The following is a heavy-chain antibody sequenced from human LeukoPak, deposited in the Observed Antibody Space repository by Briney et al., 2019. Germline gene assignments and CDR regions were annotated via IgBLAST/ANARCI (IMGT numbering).Heavy chain of an antibody. Sequence: GGSLRLSCAASGFTFDDYAMHWVRQAPGKGLEWVSGISWNSGSIGYAHSVKGRFTISRDNAKNSLYLQMNSLRAEDTALYYCAKDRDYYGSGSYDYWGQGTLVTVSS. CDR1: GFTFDDYA. D-gene: IGHD3-10*01. J-gene: IGHJ4*02. CDR3: AKDRDYYGSGSYDY. CDR2: ISWNSGSI. V-gene: IGHV3-9*01.